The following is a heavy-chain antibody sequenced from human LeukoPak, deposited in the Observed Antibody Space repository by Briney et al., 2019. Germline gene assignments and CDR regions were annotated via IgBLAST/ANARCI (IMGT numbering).Heavy chain of an antibody. CDR2: IYYSGST. D-gene: IGHD3-3*01. CDR1: GGSISSSSYY. Sequence: PSETLSLTCTVSGGSISSSSYYWGWIRQPPGKGLEWIGSIYYSGSTYYNPSLKSRVTISVDTSKNQFSLKLSSVTAADTAVYYCARVSDYDFWSGRYYFDYWGQGTLVTVSS. J-gene: IGHJ4*02. CDR3: ARVSDYDFWSGRYYFDY. V-gene: IGHV4-39*07.